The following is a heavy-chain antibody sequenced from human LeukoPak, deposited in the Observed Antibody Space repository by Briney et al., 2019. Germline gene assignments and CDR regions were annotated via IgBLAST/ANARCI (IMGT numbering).Heavy chain of an antibody. CDR2: INWNGGST. Sequence: GGSLRLSCAASGFTFDDYGMSWVRQAPGKGLEWVSGINWNGGSTGYADSVKGRFTISRDYAKNSLYLQMNSLRAEDTALYYCAIQYYDFWSGSIYWGQGTLVTVSS. V-gene: IGHV3-20*04. CDR3: AIQYYDFWSGSIY. CDR1: GFTFDDYG. J-gene: IGHJ4*02. D-gene: IGHD3-3*01.